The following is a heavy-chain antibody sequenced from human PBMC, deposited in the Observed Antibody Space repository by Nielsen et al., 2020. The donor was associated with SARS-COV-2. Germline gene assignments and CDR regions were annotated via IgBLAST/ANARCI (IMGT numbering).Heavy chain of an antibody. J-gene: IGHJ6*02. V-gene: IGHV3-30-3*01. CDR2: ISYDGSNK. D-gene: IGHD2-2*01. CDR1: GFTFSSYA. Sequence: GGSLRLSCAASGFTFSSYAMHWVRQAPGKGLEWVAVISYDGSNKYYADSVKGRFTISRDNAKNSLYLQMNSLRAEDTAVYYCAREGLHCSSTSCYGYYYYGMDVWGQGTTVTVSS. CDR3: AREGLHCSSTSCYGYYYYGMDV.